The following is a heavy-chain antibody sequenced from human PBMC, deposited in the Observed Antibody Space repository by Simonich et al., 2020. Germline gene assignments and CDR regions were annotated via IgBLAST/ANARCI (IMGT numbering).Heavy chain of an antibody. CDR1: GYTFTGYY. Sequence: QVQLVQSGAEVKKPGASVKVSCKASGYTFTGYYMHWVGQAPGQGLEWRGWINPNSGGTNYAQKLQGRGTMTRDTSISTAYMELSRLRSDDTAVYYCARGALTGDYYYMDVWGKGTTVTVSS. CDR2: INPNSGGT. CDR3: ARGALTGDYYYMDV. D-gene: IGHD7-27*01. J-gene: IGHJ6*03. V-gene: IGHV1-2*02.